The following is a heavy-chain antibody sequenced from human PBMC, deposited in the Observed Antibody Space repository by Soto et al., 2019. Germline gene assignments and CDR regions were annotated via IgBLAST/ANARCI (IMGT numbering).Heavy chain of an antibody. CDR1: GFTFSSYG. D-gene: IGHD6-19*01. CDR3: AKDWQQWVHYYGMDV. CDR2: ISYDGSNK. V-gene: IGHV3-30*18. Sequence: PGGSLRLSCAAAGFTFSSYGSHWVRQAPGKVLEWVAVISYDGSNKYYADSVKGRFTISRDNSKNTLYLQMNSLRAEDTAVYYCAKDWQQWVHYYGMDVWGQGTTVTVSS. J-gene: IGHJ6*02.